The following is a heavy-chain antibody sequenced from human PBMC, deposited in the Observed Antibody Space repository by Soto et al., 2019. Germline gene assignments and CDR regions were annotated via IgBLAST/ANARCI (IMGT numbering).Heavy chain of an antibody. V-gene: IGHV4-59*01. CDR1: GGSISRYY. CDR3: ARAPITGYSSSWYPDY. D-gene: IGHD6-13*01. J-gene: IGHJ4*02. CDR2: IYYSGST. Sequence: QVQLQESGPGLVKPSETLSLTCTVSGGSISRYYWSWIRQPPRKGLEWIGYIYYSGSTNYNPSLKSRVTISVDTSKNQFSLKLSSVTAADTAVYYCARAPITGYSSSWYPDYWGQGTLVTVSS.